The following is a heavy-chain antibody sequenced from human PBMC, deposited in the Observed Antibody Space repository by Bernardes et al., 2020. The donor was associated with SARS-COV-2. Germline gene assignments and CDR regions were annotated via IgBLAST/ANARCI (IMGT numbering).Heavy chain of an antibody. J-gene: IGHJ4*01. V-gene: IGHV4-39*01. CDR3: ARQIGSGHIVVVVSVQRGGAYYFEY. D-gene: IGHD2-15*01. CDR2: ISSSGST. Sequence: SETLSLTCTVSGDSINSRRYYWGWIRQPPGRGLEWIGRISSSGSTNYNPSLKSRVTISLDTSKKQFSLKLNSVTAADTAVYYCARQIGSGHIVVVVSVQRGGAYYFEYWGQGTMVTVSS. CDR1: GDSINSRRYY.